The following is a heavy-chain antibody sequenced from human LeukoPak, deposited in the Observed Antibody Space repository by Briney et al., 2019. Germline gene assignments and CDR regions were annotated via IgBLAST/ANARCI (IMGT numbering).Heavy chain of an antibody. CDR2: INHSGST. CDR3: ARRRGSYPERY. V-gene: IGHV4-4*02. Sequence: SETLSLTCAVSGGSISSSNWWSWVRQPPGKGLEWIGEINHSGSTNYNPSLKSRVTISVDTSKNQFSLKLSSVTAADTAVYYCARRRGSYPERYWGQGTLVTVSS. J-gene: IGHJ4*02. D-gene: IGHD1-26*01. CDR1: GGSISSSNW.